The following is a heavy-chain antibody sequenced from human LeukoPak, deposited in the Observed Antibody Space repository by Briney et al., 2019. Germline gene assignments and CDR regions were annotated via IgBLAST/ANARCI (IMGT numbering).Heavy chain of an antibody. J-gene: IGHJ4*02. CDR2: ISGSGGST. Sequence: GGSLRPSCAASGFTFSSYAMSWVRQAPGKGLEWVSAISGSGGSTYYADSVKGRFTISRDNSKNTLYLQMNSLRAEDTAVYYCAKAPLQYYDSTGYGVYWGQGTLVTVSS. D-gene: IGHD3-22*01. V-gene: IGHV3-23*01. CDR3: AKAPLQYYDSTGYGVY. CDR1: GFTFSSYA.